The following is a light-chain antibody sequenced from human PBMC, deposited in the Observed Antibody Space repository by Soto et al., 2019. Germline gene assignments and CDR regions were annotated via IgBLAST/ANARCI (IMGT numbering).Light chain of an antibody. J-gene: IGKJ2*01. CDR2: KAS. Sequence: DIQMTQSPSTLSASLGDRVTITCRASQSISTWLAWYQQKPGKAPKLLIYKASSLESGVPSRFSGIGSGTEFTLTISSLQPDDFATYYCQQYNSYMYTFGQGTKLEIK. CDR1: QSISTW. CDR3: QQYNSYMYT. V-gene: IGKV1-5*03.